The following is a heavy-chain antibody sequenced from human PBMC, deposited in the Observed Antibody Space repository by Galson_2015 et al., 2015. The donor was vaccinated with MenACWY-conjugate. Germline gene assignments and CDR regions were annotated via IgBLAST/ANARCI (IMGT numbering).Heavy chain of an antibody. CDR2: INSDGTTI. CDR1: GFTFSSYW. Sequence: AMRLSCAPSGFTFSSYWMHWVRQAPGAGLVWVARINSDGTTINYADSVKGRLTISRDNAKNTLYLQMNSLRAEDTAVYYCARAGWYRFDYWGQGTLVTVSS. V-gene: IGHV3-74*01. D-gene: IGHD6-19*01. CDR3: ARAGWYRFDY. J-gene: IGHJ4*02.